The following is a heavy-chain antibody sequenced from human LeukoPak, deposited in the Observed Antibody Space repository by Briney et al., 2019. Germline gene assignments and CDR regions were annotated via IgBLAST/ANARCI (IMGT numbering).Heavy chain of an antibody. V-gene: IGHV1-69*04. Sequence: ASVKVSCKASGYTFTSYGISWVRQAPGQGLEWMGRIIPIFGIANYAQKFQGRVTITADKSTSTAYMELSSLRSEDTAVYYCARDRSSGGPYYCYGMDVWGQGTTVTVSS. CDR1: GYTFTSYG. CDR3: ARDRSSGGPYYCYGMDV. CDR2: IIPIFGIA. D-gene: IGHD6-19*01. J-gene: IGHJ6*02.